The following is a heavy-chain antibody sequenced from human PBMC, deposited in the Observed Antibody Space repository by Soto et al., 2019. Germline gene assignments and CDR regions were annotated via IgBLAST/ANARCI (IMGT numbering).Heavy chain of an antibody. CDR1: GYTFTRYS. D-gene: IGHD6-13*01. CDR2: INAGNGNT. Sequence: ASVKVSCKASGYTFTRYSINWVRQAPGQRLEWMGWINAGNGNTKYSQKFQGRVTITRDTSASTAYMELSSLRSEDTAVYYCARRIAAAVNNWFDPWGQGTLVTVSS. J-gene: IGHJ5*02. CDR3: ARRIAAAVNNWFDP. V-gene: IGHV1-3*01.